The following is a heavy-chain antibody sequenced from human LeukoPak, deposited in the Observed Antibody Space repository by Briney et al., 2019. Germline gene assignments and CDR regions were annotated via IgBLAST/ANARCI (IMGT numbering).Heavy chain of an antibody. CDR1: AFTFSSYG. J-gene: IGHJ4*02. V-gene: IGHV3-30*02. Sequence: GGSLRLSCAASAFTFSSYGMHWVRQAPGKGLEWVAFIRYDGSSKYYADSVKGRFTISRDNSKNPLYLQMNSLRAEDTAVYYWAKDPHPFLPSGSYYFDYWGQGTLVTVSS. D-gene: IGHD1-26*01. CDR2: IRYDGSSK. CDR3: AKDPHPFLPSGSYYFDY.